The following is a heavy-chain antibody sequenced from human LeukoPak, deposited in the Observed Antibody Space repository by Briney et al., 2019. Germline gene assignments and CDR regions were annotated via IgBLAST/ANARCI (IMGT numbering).Heavy chain of an antibody. Sequence: GGSLGLSCAASGFPFSSYEMNWVRQAPGKGLEWVSYISSSGNSIYYADSVKGRFTVSRDNANKSLYLHMNSLRAEDTAVYYRARGTGLDYWGQGTLVTVSS. D-gene: IGHD1-14*01. V-gene: IGHV3-48*03. CDR1: GFPFSSYE. CDR2: ISSSGNSI. J-gene: IGHJ4*02. CDR3: ARGTGLDY.